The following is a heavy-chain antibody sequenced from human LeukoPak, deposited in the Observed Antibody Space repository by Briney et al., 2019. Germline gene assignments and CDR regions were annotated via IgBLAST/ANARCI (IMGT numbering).Heavy chain of an antibody. D-gene: IGHD4-11*01. Sequence: ASVKVPCKASGYTFTSYGISWVRQAPGQGLEWMGWISDFNGNTNYAQKLQGRVTMTTDTSTSTAHMELRSLRSDDTAVYYCARDLYRDSLPVSWFDPWGQGTLVTVSS. CDR1: GYTFTSYG. V-gene: IGHV1-18*01. J-gene: IGHJ5*02. CDR2: ISDFNGNT. CDR3: ARDLYRDSLPVSWFDP.